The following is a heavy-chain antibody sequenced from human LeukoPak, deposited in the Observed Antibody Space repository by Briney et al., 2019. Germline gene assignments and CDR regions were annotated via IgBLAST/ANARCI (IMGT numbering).Heavy chain of an antibody. V-gene: IGHV4-34*01. J-gene: IGHJ6*02. CDR1: GGSFSGYY. Sequence: SETLSLTCAVYGGSFSGYYWSWIRQPPGKGLEWIGEINHSGSTNYNPSLKSRVTISVDTSKTQFSLKLSSVTAADTAVYFCARAVVVPAAIPQGHYYYYGMDVWGQGTTVTVPS. D-gene: IGHD2-2*02. CDR2: INHSGST. CDR3: ARAVVVPAAIPQGHYYYYGMDV.